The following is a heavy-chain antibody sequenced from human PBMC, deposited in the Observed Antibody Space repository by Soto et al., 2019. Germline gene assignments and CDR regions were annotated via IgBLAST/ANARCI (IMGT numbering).Heavy chain of an antibody. CDR3: ARSVEDFDYSSYAMHF. J-gene: IGHJ6*02. CDR2: TYYRSRWYN. D-gene: IGHD1-1*01. Sequence: SQTLSLTCVISGDSVSSKSVAWNWVRQSPSRGLEWLGRTYYRSRWYNDYAVSVRSRIAINPDTSKNHFSLQLNSVTPDDTAVYYCARSVEDFDYSSYAMHFRGQAPTLTVS. V-gene: IGHV6-1*01. CDR1: GDSVSSKSVA.